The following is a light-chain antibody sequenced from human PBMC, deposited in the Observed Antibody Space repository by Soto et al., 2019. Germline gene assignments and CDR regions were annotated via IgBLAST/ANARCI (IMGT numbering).Light chain of an antibody. CDR1: QSIDRW. J-gene: IGKJ1*01. V-gene: IGKV1-5*01. Sequence: NITQSASALSASVGDRVTITCRASQSIDRWMAWYQQKPGKAPKVLIWDATTLHRGVPSRFSGSRSGTEFTLTISSLQPDDFATYYCQQYNGYSTWPFGQGTKAAIK. CDR2: DAT. CDR3: QQYNGYSTWP.